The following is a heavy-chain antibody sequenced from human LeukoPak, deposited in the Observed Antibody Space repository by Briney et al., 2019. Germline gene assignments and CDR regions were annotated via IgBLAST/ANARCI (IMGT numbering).Heavy chain of an antibody. CDR2: IYTSGST. CDR1: GGSISSYY. J-gene: IGHJ4*02. Sequence: SETLSLTCTVSGGSISSYYWSWIRQPPGKGLEWIGYIYTSGSTNYNPSLKSRVTIPVDTSKNQFSLKLSSVTAADTAVYYCARHGGWYGGYYFDYWGQGTLVTVSS. CDR3: ARHGGWYGGYYFDY. V-gene: IGHV4-4*09. D-gene: IGHD6-19*01.